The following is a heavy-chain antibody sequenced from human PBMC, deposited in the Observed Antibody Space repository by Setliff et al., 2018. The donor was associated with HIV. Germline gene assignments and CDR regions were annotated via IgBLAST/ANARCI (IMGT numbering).Heavy chain of an antibody. J-gene: IGHJ4*02. CDR2: MNPNSDNT. CDR3: ARGGDDSGPGTWTFDY. D-gene: IGHD3-10*01. CDR1: GYTFTNSD. Sequence: ASVKVSCKASGYTFTNSDINWVRQATGQGLEWMGWMNPNSDNTGYAQRFQGRVTMTRNTSINTAYMELSSLRSEDTAVYSCARGGDDSGPGTWTFDYWGQGALVTVSS. V-gene: IGHV1-8*02.